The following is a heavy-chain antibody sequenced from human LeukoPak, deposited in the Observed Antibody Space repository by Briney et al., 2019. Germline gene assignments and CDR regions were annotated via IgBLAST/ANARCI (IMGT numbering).Heavy chain of an antibody. D-gene: IGHD3-10*01. J-gene: IGHJ4*02. CDR1: GYSISSGYY. Sequence: SETLSLTCTVSGYSISSGYYWDWIRQPPGKGLEWIGTLSHSGSSYYNPSLKSRVTISVDTSKNQFSLKLSSVTAADTAVYYCARRGPYYYGSGSYPINNYYFDYWGQGILVTVSS. V-gene: IGHV4-38-2*02. CDR2: LSHSGSS. CDR3: ARRGPYYYGSGSYPINNYYFDY.